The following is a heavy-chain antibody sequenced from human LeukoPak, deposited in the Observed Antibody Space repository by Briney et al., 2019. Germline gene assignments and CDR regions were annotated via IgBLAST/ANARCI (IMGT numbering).Heavy chain of an antibody. V-gene: IGHV4-31*03. J-gene: IGHJ4*02. CDR1: GGSISSGGYY. CDR2: IYYSGST. CDR3: AGGRGYYDFWSGYYIFDY. Sequence: SQTLSLTCTVSGGSISSGGYYWSWIRQHPGQGLEWIGYIYYSGSTFYNPSLKSRVTISIDTSKNQFSLKLSSVTAADTAVYYCAGGRGYYDFWSGYYIFDYWGQGTLVTVSS. D-gene: IGHD3-3*01.